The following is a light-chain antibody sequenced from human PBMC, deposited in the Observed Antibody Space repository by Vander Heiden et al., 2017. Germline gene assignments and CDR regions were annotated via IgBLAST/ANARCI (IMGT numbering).Light chain of an antibody. V-gene: IGKV3-20*01. Sequence: EIVLTKSHGTRSLAPGDRATLPCRASQSVDNSYVAWYQQKPGQAPMLLIYAASGRATDISDRFSCSGSGTDFTLTISRLEPEDFAVYYCHQDGNLPRTFSQGTKVEIK. CDR1: QSVDNSY. CDR3: HQDGNLPRT. J-gene: IGKJ1*01. CDR2: AAS.